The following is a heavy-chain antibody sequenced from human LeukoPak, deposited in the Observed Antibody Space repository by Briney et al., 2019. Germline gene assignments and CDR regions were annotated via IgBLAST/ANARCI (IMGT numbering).Heavy chain of an antibody. V-gene: IGHV3-33*06. J-gene: IGHJ4*02. CDR3: AKRGVVIRVILVGFHKQAYYFDS. Sequence: PGGSLRLSCAASGFTFSSYGMHWVRQAPGKGLEWVAVIWYDGSNKYYADSVKGRFTISRDNSKNTLYLRMNSLRAEDTAVYFCAKRGVVIRVILVGFHKQAYYFDSWGQGALVTVSS. CDR1: GFTFSSYG. CDR2: IWYDGSNK. D-gene: IGHD3-22*01.